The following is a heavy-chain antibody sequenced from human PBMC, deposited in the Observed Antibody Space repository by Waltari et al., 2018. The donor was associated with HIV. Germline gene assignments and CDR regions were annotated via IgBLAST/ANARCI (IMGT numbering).Heavy chain of an antibody. D-gene: IGHD3-22*01. Sequence: QVQLQESGPGLVKPSQTLSLTCTVSGGSIRSGGYYWRWIRQHPGKGLEWIGFIYYSGSTYYNPSLKSRVTISVDTSKNQFSLKLSSVTAADTAVYYCARDGKSSYYYDSSPNWFDPWGQGTLVAVSS. CDR2: IYYSGST. J-gene: IGHJ5*02. CDR3: ARDGKSSYYYDSSPNWFDP. V-gene: IGHV4-31*03. CDR1: GGSIRSGGYY.